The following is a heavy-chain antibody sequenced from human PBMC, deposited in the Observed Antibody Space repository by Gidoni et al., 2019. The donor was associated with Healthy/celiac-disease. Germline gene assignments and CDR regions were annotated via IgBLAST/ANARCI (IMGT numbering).Heavy chain of an antibody. D-gene: IGHD2-8*01. V-gene: IGHV4-34*01. Sequence: QVQLPQWGAGLLKPSETLSLTCAVYGGSLSGYYWSWIRQPPGKGLEWIGEINHSGSTNYNPSLKSRVTISVDTSKNQFSLKLSSVTAADTAVYYCARAKWSRVPYYFDYWGQGTLVTVSS. CDR3: ARAKWSRVPYYFDY. CDR2: INHSGST. J-gene: IGHJ4*01. CDR1: GGSLSGYY.